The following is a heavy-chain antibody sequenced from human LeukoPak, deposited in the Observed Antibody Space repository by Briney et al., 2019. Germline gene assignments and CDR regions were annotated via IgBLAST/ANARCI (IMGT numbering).Heavy chain of an antibody. J-gene: IGHJ4*02. CDR3: ARGGGYASPIGY. CDR1: GGSFSGYY. CDR2: INHSGST. Sequence: SETLSLTCAVYGGSFSGYYWSWIRQPPGKGLEWIGEINHSGSTNYNPSLKSRVTISVDTSKNQFSLKLSSVTAADTAVYYCARGGGYASPIGYWSQGALVTVSS. D-gene: IGHD5-12*01. V-gene: IGHV4-34*01.